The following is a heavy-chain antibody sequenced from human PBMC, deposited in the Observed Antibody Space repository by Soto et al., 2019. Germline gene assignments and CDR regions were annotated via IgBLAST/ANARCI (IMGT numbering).Heavy chain of an antibody. Sequence: GGSLRLSCAASGFTFSSYAMSWVRQAPGKGLEWVSAISGSGGSTYYADSVKGRFTISRDNSKNTLYLQMNSLRAEDTAVYYCAKDQYSSSWYTGFEYYWGQGTLVTVSS. CDR3: AKDQYSSSWYTGFEYY. J-gene: IGHJ4*02. D-gene: IGHD6-13*01. CDR2: ISGSGGST. CDR1: GFTFSSYA. V-gene: IGHV3-23*01.